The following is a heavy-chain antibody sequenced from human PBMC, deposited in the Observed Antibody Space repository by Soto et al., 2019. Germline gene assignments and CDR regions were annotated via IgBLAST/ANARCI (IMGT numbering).Heavy chain of an antibody. D-gene: IGHD3-3*01. V-gene: IGHV3-33*01. J-gene: IGHJ4*02. CDR3: ARDEGRSIFGVLQDGAFYQ. CDR2: ISFDGTNE. CDR1: GFSIRRSD. Sequence: QVQLVESGGGVVQPGRSLRLSCAASGFSIRRSDMHWVRQAPGKGLEWVAGISFDGTNEFYGDSVKGRFTISRDTSNNTIYLRMNSLRAEDTAVYYCARDEGRSIFGVLQDGAFYQWGQGSLVTVSS.